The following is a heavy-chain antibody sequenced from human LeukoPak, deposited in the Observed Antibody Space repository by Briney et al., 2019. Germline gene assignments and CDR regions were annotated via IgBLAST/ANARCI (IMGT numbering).Heavy chain of an antibody. CDR1: GFTFDDYA. Sequence: PGGSLRLSCAASGFTFDDYAMHWIRQAPGKGLEWVSGISCNSGSIGYADSVKGRFTISRDNAKNSLYLQMNSLRAEDTALYYCAKDPEPYYYGSGSYPKGDYWGQGTLVTVSS. CDR3: AKDPEPYYYGSGSYPKGDY. V-gene: IGHV3-9*01. J-gene: IGHJ4*02. D-gene: IGHD3-10*01. CDR2: ISCNSGSI.